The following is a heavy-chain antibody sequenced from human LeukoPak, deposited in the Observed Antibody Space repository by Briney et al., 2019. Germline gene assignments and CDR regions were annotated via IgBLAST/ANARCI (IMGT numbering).Heavy chain of an antibody. CDR2: IIPIFGTA. CDR3: AREDMTTVTFDY. J-gene: IGHJ4*02. CDR1: GGTFSSYA. V-gene: IGHV1-69*13. D-gene: IGHD4-11*01. Sequence: SVKVSCKASGGTFSSYAISWVRQAPGQGLEWMGGIIPIFGTANYAQKFQGRVTITADESTSTAYMELSSLRSEDTAVYYCAREDMTTVTFDYWGQGTLVTVSS.